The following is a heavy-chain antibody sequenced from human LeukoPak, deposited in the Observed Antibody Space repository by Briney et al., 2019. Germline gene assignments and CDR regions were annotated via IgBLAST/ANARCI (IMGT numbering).Heavy chain of an antibody. CDR2: INPNSGGT. CDR3: ARDQSDIVVVPAAPNLNYYYYYMDV. V-gene: IGHV1-2*02. D-gene: IGHD2-2*01. CDR1: GYTFTGYY. Sequence: ASVTVSCKASGYTFTGYYMHWVRQASGQGLEWLGWINPNSGGTNYAQKFQGRVTMTRDTSISTAYMELSRLRSDDTAVYYCARDQSDIVVVPAAPNLNYYYYYMDVWGKGTTVTISS. J-gene: IGHJ6*03.